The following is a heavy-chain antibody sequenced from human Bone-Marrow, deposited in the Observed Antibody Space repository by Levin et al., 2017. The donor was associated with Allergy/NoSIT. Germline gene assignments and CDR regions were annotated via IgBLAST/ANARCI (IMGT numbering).Heavy chain of an antibody. CDR1: GFSLTSSGVA. V-gene: IGHV2-5*02. CDR3: AHSNYDLVWGSYRSSYYFDH. D-gene: IGHD3-16*02. CDR2: IYWDDDK. J-gene: IGHJ4*02. Sequence: SGPTLVKPTQTLTLTCSVSGFSLTSSGVAVGWIRQPPGKALEWLAIIYWDDDKRYSPSLKSKLAITKDTSKNQVVLTMTNVDPVDTATYYCAHSNYDLVWGSYRSSYYFDHWGQGTLVTVSS.